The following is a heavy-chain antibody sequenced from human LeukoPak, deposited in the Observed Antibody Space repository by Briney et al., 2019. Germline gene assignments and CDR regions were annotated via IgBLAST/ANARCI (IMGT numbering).Heavy chain of an antibody. CDR3: AGGPRYCSSTSCSGYFQY. CDR1: GYTFTSYG. CDR2: IIPFFGAA. V-gene: IGHV1-69*05. D-gene: IGHD2-2*01. J-gene: IGHJ1*01. Sequence: GASVKVSCKASGYTFTSYGISWVRQAPGQGLEWMGGIIPFFGAANYAQKFQGRVTITTDESTSTAYMDLSSLRSEDTAVYYCAGGPRYCSSTSCSGYFQYWGQGTLVTVSS.